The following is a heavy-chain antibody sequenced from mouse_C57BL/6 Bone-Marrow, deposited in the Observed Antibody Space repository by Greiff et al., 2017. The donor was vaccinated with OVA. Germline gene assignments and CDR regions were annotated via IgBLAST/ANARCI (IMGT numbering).Heavy chain of an antibody. J-gene: IGHJ4*01. Sequence: EVKLMESGGGLVKPGGSLKLSCAASGFTFSDYGMHWVRQAPEKGLEWVAYISSGSSTIYYADTVKGRFTISRDNAKNTLFLQMTSLRSEDTAMYYCARIFITTVVDRAMDYWGQGTSVTVSS. CDR2: ISSGSSTI. V-gene: IGHV5-17*01. CDR1: GFTFSDYG. CDR3: ARIFITTVVDRAMDY. D-gene: IGHD1-1*01.